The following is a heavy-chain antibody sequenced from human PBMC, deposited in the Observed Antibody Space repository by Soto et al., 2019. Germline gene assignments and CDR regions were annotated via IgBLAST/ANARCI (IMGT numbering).Heavy chain of an antibody. J-gene: IGHJ6*02. CDR3: ARLYGDYVPPYYYYGMDV. CDR2: IIPIFGTA. V-gene: IGHV1-69*01. D-gene: IGHD4-17*01. CDR1: GGTFSSYA. Sequence: QVQLVQSGAEVKKPGSSVKVSCKASGGTFSSYAINWVRQAPGQGLEWMGGIIPIFGTANYAQKFQGRVTITADESTSTAYMELSSLRSEDTAVYYCARLYGDYVPPYYYYGMDVWGQGTTVTVSS.